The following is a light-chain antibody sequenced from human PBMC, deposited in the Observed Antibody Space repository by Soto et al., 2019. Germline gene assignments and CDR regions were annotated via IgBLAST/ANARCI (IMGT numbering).Light chain of an antibody. CDR2: EVS. V-gene: IGLV2-14*01. J-gene: IGLJ3*02. CDR3: SSYTTSSTNWV. Sequence: QSALTQPASVSGSPGQSITISCTGTSSDVGGYNYVSWYHQHPGKAPKLMIYEVSNRPSGVSNRFSGSKSGNTASLPISGLHADDEADYYCSSYTTSSTNWVFGGGTKLTVL. CDR1: SSDVGGYNY.